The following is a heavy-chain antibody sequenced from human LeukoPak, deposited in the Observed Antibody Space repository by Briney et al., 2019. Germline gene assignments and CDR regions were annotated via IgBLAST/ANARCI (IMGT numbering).Heavy chain of an antibody. D-gene: IGHD6-6*01. Sequence: PGGSLRLSCTASGFTFSDNVMHWVRQTPAKGLEWVAVISDSGVNQYYADSVKGRFTISRDNSKNTLYLQMNSLRAEDTAVYYCAKPEYSSSSCFDYWGQGTLVTVSS. CDR2: ISDSGVNQ. CDR3: AKPEYSSSSCFDY. J-gene: IGHJ4*02. CDR1: GFTFSDNV. V-gene: IGHV3-30-3*02.